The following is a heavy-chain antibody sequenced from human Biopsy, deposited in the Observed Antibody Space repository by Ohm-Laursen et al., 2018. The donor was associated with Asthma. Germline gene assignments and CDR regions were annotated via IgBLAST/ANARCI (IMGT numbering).Heavy chain of an antibody. CDR3: ARHWDWGSFFDY. Sequence: SDTLSLTCTVSGGSMSSSSYYWGWIRQPPGKGLEWMGSISYTGSAYHNPSLKSRVTISGDTSKTHFSLKLSSVTAADTAVYYCARHWDWGSFFDYWGQGAPVTVSS. J-gene: IGHJ4*02. CDR1: GGSMSSSSYY. D-gene: IGHD7-27*01. V-gene: IGHV4-39*01. CDR2: ISYTGSA.